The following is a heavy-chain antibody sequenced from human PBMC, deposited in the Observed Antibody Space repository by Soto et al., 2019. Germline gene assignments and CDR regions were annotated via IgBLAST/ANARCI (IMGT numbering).Heavy chain of an antibody. J-gene: IGHJ4*02. V-gene: IGHV4-34*01. Sequence: SETLSLTCAVYGGSFSGYYWSWIRQPPGKGLEWIGEINHSGSTNYNPSLKSRVTISVDTSKNQFSLKLSSVTAADTAVYYCARRLITRARDIVVVPAAIDYWGQGTLVTVSS. D-gene: IGHD2-2*01. CDR3: ARRLITRARDIVVVPAAIDY. CDR2: INHSGST. CDR1: GGSFSGYY.